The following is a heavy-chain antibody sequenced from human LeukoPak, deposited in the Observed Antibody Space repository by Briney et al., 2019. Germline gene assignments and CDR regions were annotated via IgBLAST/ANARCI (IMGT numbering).Heavy chain of an antibody. J-gene: IGHJ5*02. V-gene: IGHV4-4*02. CDR2: IYYSGST. CDR1: GGSIRSSNW. Sequence: SGTLSLTFAGSGGSIRSSNWWSWVRQPPGKGLEWIANIYYSGSTYFNPSLKSRVTLSIDTSKNQFSLKLTSVTAADTAVYYCARLVPPGWFDPWGQGTLVTVSS. CDR3: ARLVPPGWFDP.